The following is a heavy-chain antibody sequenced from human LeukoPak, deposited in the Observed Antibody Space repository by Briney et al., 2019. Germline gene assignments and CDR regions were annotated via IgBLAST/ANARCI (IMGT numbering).Heavy chain of an antibody. J-gene: IGHJ4*02. CDR2: ISSSGSSI. Sequence: GGSLRLSCAASGFTFSSYEMNWVRQAPGKGLEWVSYISSSGSSIYYADSVKGRFTISRDNSKNTLYLQMNSLRAEDTAVYYCAKDQRLAYYYDSSGYYPFGYFDYWGQGTLVTVSS. D-gene: IGHD3-22*01. CDR3: AKDQRLAYYYDSSGYYPFGYFDY. V-gene: IGHV3-48*03. CDR1: GFTFSSYE.